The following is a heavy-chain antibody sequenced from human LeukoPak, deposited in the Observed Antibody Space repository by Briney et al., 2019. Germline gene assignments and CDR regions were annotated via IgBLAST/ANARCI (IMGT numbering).Heavy chain of an antibody. CDR3: ARGKMATINY. CDR1: GGTFSSYA. J-gene: IGHJ4*02. CDR2: MNPNSGNT. Sequence: ASVKVSCKASGGTFSSYAINWVRQATGQGLEWMGWMNPNSGNTGYAQKFQGRVTMTRNTSISTAYMELSSLRSEDTAVYYCARGKMATINYWGQGTLVTVSS. V-gene: IGHV1-8*02. D-gene: IGHD5-24*01.